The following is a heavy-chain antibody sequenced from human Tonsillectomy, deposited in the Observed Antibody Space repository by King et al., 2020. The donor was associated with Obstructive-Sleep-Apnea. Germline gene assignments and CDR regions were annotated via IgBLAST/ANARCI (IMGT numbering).Heavy chain of an antibody. D-gene: IGHD5-18*01. V-gene: IGHV4-59*08. CDR3: ALAMADFDY. CDR2: IYYSGST. CDR1: GGFISNYY. Sequence: LQLQESGPGQVKPSQTLSLTCTVSGGFISNYYWSLIRQPPGEGTEWIGDIYYSGSTTYNPSPKSRVTISVDTSKNQFSLKLSSGTAADTAVYYCALAMADFDYWGQGTLVTVSS. J-gene: IGHJ4*02.